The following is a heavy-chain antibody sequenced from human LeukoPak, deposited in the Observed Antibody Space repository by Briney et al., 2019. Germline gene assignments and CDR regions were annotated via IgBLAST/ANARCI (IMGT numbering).Heavy chain of an antibody. CDR1: GFTFSSYA. V-gene: IGHV3-33*01. D-gene: IGHD3-22*01. CDR2: VWYDGSKT. CDR3: ARGVDYYDSSGTIYY. Sequence: PGGSLRLSCAASGFTFSSYAMHWVRQAPGKGLEWVAVVWYDGSKTYSADSVKGRITTSRDDSKNTLYLQMNSLRAEDTAVYYCARGVDYYDSSGTIYYWGQGTLVTVSS. J-gene: IGHJ4*02.